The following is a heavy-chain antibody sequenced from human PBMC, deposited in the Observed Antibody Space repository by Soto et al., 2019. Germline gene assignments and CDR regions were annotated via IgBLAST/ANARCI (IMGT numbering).Heavy chain of an antibody. Sequence: QVQLVESGGGVVQPGRSLRLSCAASGFTFSTYAMHWVRQAPGKGLDWVAVISYDGSNKYYADSVKGRFTISRDNSKNTLYLQMNSLRAEDTTVYYCARGGPYYYDSSDWGAFNIWGQGTMVTVSS. CDR1: GFTFSTYA. D-gene: IGHD3-22*01. CDR3: ARGGPYYYDSSDWGAFNI. V-gene: IGHV3-30-3*01. J-gene: IGHJ3*02. CDR2: ISYDGSNK.